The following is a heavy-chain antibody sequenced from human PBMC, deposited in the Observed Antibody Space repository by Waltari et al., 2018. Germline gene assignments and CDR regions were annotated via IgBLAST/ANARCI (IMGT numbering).Heavy chain of an antibody. CDR2: INPKNGDT. CDR1: RYSFTDYH. J-gene: IGHJ4*02. CDR3: ARDPGPIVGAPDY. D-gene: IGHD1-26*01. V-gene: IGHV1-2*02. Sequence: QVQLVQSGTEVKTPGASVEVSCQASRYSFTDYHLHWGRQTPGQGLEWLGWINPKNGDTSYAQNFLGRVTMTRDTSINTVYMDLSGLRSDDTPVFYCARDPGPIVGAPDYWGQGTLVTVSS.